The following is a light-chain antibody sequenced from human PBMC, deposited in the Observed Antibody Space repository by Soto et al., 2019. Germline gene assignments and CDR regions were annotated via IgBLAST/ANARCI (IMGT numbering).Light chain of an antibody. CDR3: QQNMRSVT. V-gene: IGKV3-20*01. Sequence: EIVLTQSPGSLSLSPGQRATLSCRASQSVDTTFFAWYQKKPGEAPSLLIYAASKRATGIPDMFSGSASRTDFTPIISRLEPEDYAVYYWQQNMRSVTFGQGTQVEIK. J-gene: IGKJ1*01. CDR1: QSVDTTF. CDR2: AAS.